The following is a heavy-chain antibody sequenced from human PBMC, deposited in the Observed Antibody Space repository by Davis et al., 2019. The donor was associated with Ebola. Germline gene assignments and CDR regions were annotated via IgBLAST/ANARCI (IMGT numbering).Heavy chain of an antibody. V-gene: IGHV3-30*18. CDR3: AKDKVPNSGWYYFDY. D-gene: IGHD6-19*01. J-gene: IGHJ4*02. CDR2: ISPDGSDK. CDR1: GFTFSNYG. Sequence: GGSLRLSCAASGFTFSNYGMFWVRQAPGKVMEWVAVISPDGSDKNYADSGKGRFTISRDNSKNTLDLQMNSLRPEDTAVYYCAKDKVPNSGWYYFDYWGQGTLVTVSS.